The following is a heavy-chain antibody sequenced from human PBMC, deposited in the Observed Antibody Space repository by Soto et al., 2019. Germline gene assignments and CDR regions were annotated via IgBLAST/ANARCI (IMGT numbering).Heavy chain of an antibody. Sequence: SGGSLRLSCAASGFTFRSFTMNWVRQSPGKGLEWVSTISSNSAYIYYTDALRGRFTISRDNAKNSLHLQMNSLRAEDTAVYYCTRDASRDSSARGWFDPWGPGTLVTVSS. CDR1: GFTFRSFT. D-gene: IGHD6-13*01. CDR3: TRDASRDSSARGWFDP. CDR2: ISSNSAYI. V-gene: IGHV3-21*01. J-gene: IGHJ5*02.